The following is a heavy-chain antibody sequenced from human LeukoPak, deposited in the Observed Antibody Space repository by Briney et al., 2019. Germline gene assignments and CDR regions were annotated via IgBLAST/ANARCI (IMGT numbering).Heavy chain of an antibody. Sequence: ASVKVSCKASGYTFTSYGISWVRQAPGQGLEWMGIVNPSGGSTTYAQEFQGRVTMTRDTSTSTVYMDLSGLRSDDTAVYFCARGGRMTTVVTYYFDYWGQGTLVTVSS. J-gene: IGHJ4*02. CDR2: VNPSGGST. V-gene: IGHV1-46*01. CDR1: GYTFTSYG. D-gene: IGHD4-23*01. CDR3: ARGGRMTTVVTYYFDY.